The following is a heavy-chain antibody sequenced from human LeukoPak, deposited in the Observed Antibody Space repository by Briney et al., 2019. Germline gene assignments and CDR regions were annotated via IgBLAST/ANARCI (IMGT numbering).Heavy chain of an antibody. Sequence: SETLSLTCAVYGGSFSGYYWSWIRQPPGKGLEWIGEINHSGSTNYNPSLKSRVTISVDTSKNQFSLRLSSVTAADTAVYYCARDAYSSSSLTWFDPWGQGTLVTVSS. CDR2: INHSGST. J-gene: IGHJ5*02. V-gene: IGHV4-34*01. CDR1: GGSFSGYY. CDR3: ARDAYSSSSLTWFDP. D-gene: IGHD6-6*01.